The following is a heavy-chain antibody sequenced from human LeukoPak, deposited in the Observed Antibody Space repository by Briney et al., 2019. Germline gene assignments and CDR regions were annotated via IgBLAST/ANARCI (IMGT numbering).Heavy chain of an antibody. CDR3: ARGEDYYDSSGYYRGVLEDY. J-gene: IGHJ4*02. Sequence: ASVRVSCKASGYTFTSYGISWVRQAPGQGLEWMGWISVNKGNTNYAQKLQGRVAMTTDTSTSTAYMELRSLRSDDTAVYYCARGEDYYDSSGYYRGVLEDYWGQGTLVTVSS. CDR2: ISVNKGNT. V-gene: IGHV1-18*04. D-gene: IGHD3-22*01. CDR1: GYTFTSYG.